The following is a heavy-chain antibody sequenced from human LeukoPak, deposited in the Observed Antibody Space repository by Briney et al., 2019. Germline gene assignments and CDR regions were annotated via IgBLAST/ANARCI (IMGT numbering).Heavy chain of an antibody. V-gene: IGHV4-39*01. CDR1: GGSISSSGYY. D-gene: IGHD6-13*01. J-gene: IGHJ4*02. Sequence: SETLSLTCTVSGGSISSSGYYWGWIRQPPGKGLEWIGSVYDSGTTYYNPSLKSRVTVHVDTSKHQFSLRLSSVTAADTADYYCARHGGAAAGLGYCGQGILVTVSS. CDR3: ARHGGAAAGLGY. CDR2: VYDSGTT.